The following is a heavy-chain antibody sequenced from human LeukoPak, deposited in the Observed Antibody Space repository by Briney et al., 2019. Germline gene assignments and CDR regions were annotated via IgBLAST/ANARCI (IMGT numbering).Heavy chain of an antibody. CDR1: GGSISSSSYY. CDR3: ASRRPLAYYDFWSCYSTRWFDP. CDR2: IYYSGST. D-gene: IGHD3-3*01. J-gene: IGHJ5*02. Sequence: PSQTLSPTCTVSGGSISSSSYYWGWIRQPPGKGLEWIGSIYYSGSTYYNPSLKSRVTISVDTSKNQFYLKLSSVTAADTAVYYCASRRPLAYYDFWSCYSTRWFDPWGQGTLVTVSS. V-gene: IGHV4-39*07.